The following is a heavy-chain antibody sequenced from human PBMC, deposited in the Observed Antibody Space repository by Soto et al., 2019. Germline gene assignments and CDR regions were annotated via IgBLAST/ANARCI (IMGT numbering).Heavy chain of an antibody. CDR3: ARGGQHRKSYYSCDMDG. V-gene: IGHV1-69*01. Sequence: QVQLVQSGAEVKKPGSSVKVSCKASGVTFSSYSISWVRQAPGKGLEWMGGSIPIFRTANYAQKFQGRVTITADESTSTVYMELSSVRSEDTAVYYCARGGQHRKSYYSCDMDGWGQGTTVTVSS. D-gene: IGHD6-13*01. J-gene: IGHJ6*01. CDR2: SIPIFRTA. CDR1: GVTFSSYS.